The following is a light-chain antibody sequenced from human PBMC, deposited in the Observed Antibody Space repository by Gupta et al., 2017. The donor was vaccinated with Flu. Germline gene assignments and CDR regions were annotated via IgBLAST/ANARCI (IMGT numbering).Light chain of an antibody. J-gene: IGLJ2*01. CDR1: NGRSSFA. CDR2: LNSDGSH. CDR3: QTWGAGIGV. V-gene: IGLV4-69*01. Sequence: QLVLTQSPSASASLGASVTLTCTLSNGRSSFAIAWHQQQPEKGPRFLMKLNSDGSHTKGDGIPDRFSGSSSGTEHYLTISSLQSEDEADYYCQTWGAGIGVFGGGTKLTVL.